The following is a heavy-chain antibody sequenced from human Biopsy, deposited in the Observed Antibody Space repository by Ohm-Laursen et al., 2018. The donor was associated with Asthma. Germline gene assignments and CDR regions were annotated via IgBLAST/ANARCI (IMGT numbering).Heavy chain of an antibody. Sequence: SLRLSCTASGFTFTTYGMHWVRQAPGRGLEWVGVIWFDGSKKYYADSVKGRFTISRDNSKKMLYLQMNSLRAEDTAVYYCATNSGAYKNALGDGLDVWGQGTTVIVSS. CDR3: ATNSGAYKNALGDGLDV. D-gene: IGHD1-26*01. CDR2: IWFDGSKK. J-gene: IGHJ6*02. V-gene: IGHV3-33*01. CDR1: GFTFTTYG.